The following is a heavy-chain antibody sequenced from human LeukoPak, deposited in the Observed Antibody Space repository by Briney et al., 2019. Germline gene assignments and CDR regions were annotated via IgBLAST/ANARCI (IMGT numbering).Heavy chain of an antibody. CDR3: AREVDTAIADYIDD. Sequence: SVKVSCKASRGTFSSYPISWVRQAPGQGLEWMGGIIPIFGTANYAQKFQGRVTITADESTSTAYMELSSLRSEDTAVYYCAREVDTAIADYIDDWGQGTLVTVSS. CDR2: IIPIFGTA. CDR1: RGTFSSYP. D-gene: IGHD5-18*01. J-gene: IGHJ4*02. V-gene: IGHV1-69*13.